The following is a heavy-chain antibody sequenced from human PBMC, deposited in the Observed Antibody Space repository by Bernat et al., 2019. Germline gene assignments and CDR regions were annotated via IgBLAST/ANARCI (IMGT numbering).Heavy chain of an antibody. CDR1: GFTFSRYT. V-gene: IGHV3-30-3*01. CDR3: ARDQRDTDAWYLYYYYGMDV. Sequence: QVQLVESGGGVVQPGRSLRLSCAASGFTFSRYTIHWVRQAPGKGLEWVAVISYDGTNKYYADSVQGRFTISRDNSKNSLYLHMSSLRGEDTAVYYCARDQRDTDAWYLYYYYGMDVWGQGTPVTVSS. J-gene: IGHJ6*02. CDR2: ISYDGTNK. D-gene: IGHD5-18*01.